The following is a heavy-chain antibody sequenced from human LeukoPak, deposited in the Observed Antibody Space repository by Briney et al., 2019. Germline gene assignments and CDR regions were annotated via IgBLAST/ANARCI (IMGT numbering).Heavy chain of an antibody. CDR3: ASSLSLWGNYRCH. D-gene: IGHD3-16*02. J-gene: IGHJ4*02. CDR2: IAVDSTK. V-gene: IGHV3-48*03. Sequence: GGSLRLSCAASGFILSSSEMNWVRQAPGKGLEWVSFIAVDSTKYYEDSVKGRFTISRDNAKNSLYLQMNNLRAEDTDVYYCASSLSLWGNYRCHWGQGTLVTVSS. CDR1: GFILSSSE.